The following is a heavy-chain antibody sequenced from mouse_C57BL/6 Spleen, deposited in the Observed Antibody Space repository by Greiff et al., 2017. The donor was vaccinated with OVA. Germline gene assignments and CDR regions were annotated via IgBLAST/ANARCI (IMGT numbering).Heavy chain of an antibody. Sequence: VQLQQSGPELVKPGASVKISCKASGYSFTGYYMNWVKQSPEKSLEWIGEINPSTGGTTYNQKFKAKATLTVDKSSSTAYMQLKSLTSEDSAVYYCARGAYDGPTKGYVDVWGTGTTVTVST. CDR2: INPSTGGT. D-gene: IGHD2-3*01. CDR3: ARGAYDGPTKGYVDV. J-gene: IGHJ1*03. V-gene: IGHV1-42*01. CDR1: GYSFTGYY.